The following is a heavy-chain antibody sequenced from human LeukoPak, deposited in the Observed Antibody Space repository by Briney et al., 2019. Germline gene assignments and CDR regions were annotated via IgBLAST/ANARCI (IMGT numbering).Heavy chain of an antibody. J-gene: IGHJ4*02. D-gene: IGHD4-17*01. CDR3: ARETGSAVGSTDFDY. V-gene: IGHV3-30-3*01. Sequence: QPGRSLRLSCAASGFTFDDYAMHWVRQAPGKGLEWVAVISYDGSNKYYADSVKGRFTISRDNSKNTLYLQMNSLRAEDTAVFYCARETGSAVGSTDFDYWGQGALVTVSS. CDR1: GFTFDDYA. CDR2: ISYDGSNK.